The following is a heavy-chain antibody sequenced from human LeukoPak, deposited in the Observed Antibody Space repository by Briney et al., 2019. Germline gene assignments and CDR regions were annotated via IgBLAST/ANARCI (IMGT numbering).Heavy chain of an antibody. CDR2: INPSGGST. V-gene: IGHV1-46*01. J-gene: IGHJ4*02. D-gene: IGHD6-6*01. CDR3: AREEYSSSSVDY. Sequence: ASVKVSCKASGYTFTSYYMHWVRQAPGQGLEWMGIINPSGGSTSYAQKFQGRVTMTTDTSTSTAYMELRSLRSDDTAVYYCAREEYSSSSVDYWGQGTLVTVSS. CDR1: GYTFTSYY.